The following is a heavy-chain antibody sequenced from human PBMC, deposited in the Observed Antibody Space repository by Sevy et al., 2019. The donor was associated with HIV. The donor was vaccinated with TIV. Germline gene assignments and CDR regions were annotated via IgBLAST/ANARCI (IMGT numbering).Heavy chain of an antibody. Sequence: GGSLRLSCAASGFPFSNYGMHWVRQAPGKGLEWVAVISYDGSDKNYADSVKGRFTISRDNSKNTLYVQMNSLRVEDTAVYYGAKDQSFYYDSYIDYWGQGALVTVSS. CDR1: GFPFSNYG. J-gene: IGHJ4*02. D-gene: IGHD3-22*01. CDR3: AKDQSFYYDSYIDY. V-gene: IGHV3-30*18. CDR2: ISYDGSDK.